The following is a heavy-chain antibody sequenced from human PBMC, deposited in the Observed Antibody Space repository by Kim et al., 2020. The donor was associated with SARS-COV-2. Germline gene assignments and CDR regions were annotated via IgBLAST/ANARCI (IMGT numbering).Heavy chain of an antibody. D-gene: IGHD2-15*01. CDR1: GDSVSSNSAA. V-gene: IGHV6-1*01. J-gene: IGHJ6*02. CDR3: AREVVVVAATNYYYYYGMDV. CDR2: TYYRSKWYN. Sequence: SQTLSLTCAISGDSVSSNSAAWNWIRQSPSRGLEWLGRTYYRSKWYNDYAVSVKSRITINPDTSKNQFSLQLNSVTPEDTAVYYCAREVVVVAATNYYYYYGMDVWDQGTTVTVSS.